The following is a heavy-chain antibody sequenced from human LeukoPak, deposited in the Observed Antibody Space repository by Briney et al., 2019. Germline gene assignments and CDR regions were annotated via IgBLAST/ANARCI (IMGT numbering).Heavy chain of an antibody. CDR1: GFTVSSNY. V-gene: IGHV3-66*01. J-gene: IGHJ2*01. CDR3: ARDKVYYYDSSGYSYYWYFDL. Sequence: KPGGSLRLSCAASGFTVSSNYMSWVRQAPGKGLEWVSVIYSGGSTYYADSVKGRFTISRDNSKNTLYLQMNSLRAEDTAVYYCARDKVYYYDSSGYSYYWYFDLWGRGTLVTVSS. D-gene: IGHD3-22*01. CDR2: IYSGGST.